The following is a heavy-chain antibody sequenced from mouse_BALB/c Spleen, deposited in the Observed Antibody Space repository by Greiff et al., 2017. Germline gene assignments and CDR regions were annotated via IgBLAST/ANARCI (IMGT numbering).Heavy chain of an antibody. CDR3: AREALWLRRCDY. CDR1: GFTFSSYG. D-gene: IGHD2-2*01. CDR2: INSNGGST. Sequence: DVQLVESGGGLVQPGGSLKLSCAASGFTFSSYGMSWVRQTPDKRLELVATINSNGGSTYYPDSVKGRFTISRDNAKNTLYLQMSSLKSEDTAMYYCAREALWLRRCDYWGQGTTLTVSS. V-gene: IGHV5-6-3*01. J-gene: IGHJ2*01.